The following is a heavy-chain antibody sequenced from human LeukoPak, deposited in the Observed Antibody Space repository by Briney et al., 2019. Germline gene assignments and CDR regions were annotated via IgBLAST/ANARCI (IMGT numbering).Heavy chain of an antibody. J-gene: IGHJ3*02. CDR2: IIPIFGTA. V-gene: IGHV1-69*13. CDR1: GGTFSSYA. Sequence: SVKVSCKASGGTFSSYAISWVRQAPGQGLEWMGGIIPIFGTANYAQKFQGRVTITADESTSTAYMELSSLRSEDTAVYYCARERYSSSWYDAFDIWGQGTMVTVSS. CDR3: ARERYSSSWYDAFDI. D-gene: IGHD6-13*01.